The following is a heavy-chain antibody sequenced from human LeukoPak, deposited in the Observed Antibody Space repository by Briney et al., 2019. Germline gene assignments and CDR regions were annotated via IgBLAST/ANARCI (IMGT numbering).Heavy chain of an antibody. CDR1: GGSISSSSNY. Sequence: SETLSLTCTVSGGSISSSSNYWGWIRQPPGTGLEWIGSIYYSGTIYYNSSLKSRVTISVDTSKNQFSLKLSSVTAADTAVYFCSRAVAGSVGWFDPWGQGTLVTVSS. CDR3: SRAVAGSVGWFDP. V-gene: IGHV4-39*07. D-gene: IGHD6-19*01. J-gene: IGHJ5*02. CDR2: IYYSGTI.